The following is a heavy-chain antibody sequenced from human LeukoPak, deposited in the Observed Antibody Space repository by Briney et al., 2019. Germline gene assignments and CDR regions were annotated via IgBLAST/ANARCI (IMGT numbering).Heavy chain of an antibody. J-gene: IGHJ4*02. CDR3: ARDLEYSYGYSY. V-gene: IGHV1-8*01. D-gene: IGHD5-18*01. CDR1: GYTFTSYD. CDR2: MSPNSGDT. Sequence: ASVKVSCKASGYTFTSYDFNWVRQATGQRPEWMGWMSPNSGDTGYAQKFQDRVTMTRNTSISTAYMELSSLRSEDTAVYYCARDLEYSYGYSYWGQGTLVTVSS.